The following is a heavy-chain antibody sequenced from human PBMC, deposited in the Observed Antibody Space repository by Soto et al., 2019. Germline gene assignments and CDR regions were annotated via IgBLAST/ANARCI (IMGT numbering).Heavy chain of an antibody. V-gene: IGHV1-69*13. D-gene: IGHD5-18*01. CDR3: ARDVDKAMVSRYGMDV. CDR2: IIPIFGTA. CDR1: GGTFSSYA. J-gene: IGHJ6*02. Sequence: SVEVSCKASGGTFSSYAISWVRQAPGQGLEWMGGIIPIFGTANYAQKFQGRVTITADESTSTAYMELSSLRSEDTAVYYCARDVDKAMVSRYGMDVWGQGTTVTVSS.